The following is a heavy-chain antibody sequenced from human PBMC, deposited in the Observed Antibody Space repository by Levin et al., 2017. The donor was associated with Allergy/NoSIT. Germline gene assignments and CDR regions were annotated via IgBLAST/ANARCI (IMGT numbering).Heavy chain of an antibody. J-gene: IGHJ1*01. CDR1: GFTFSNAW. D-gene: IGHD3-10*01. V-gene: IGHV3-15*01. CDR3: AIYWDGSLWFGNFRH. Sequence: MSGGSLRLSCAASGFTFSNAWMTWIRQAPGKGLEWVGRIKSKTDGETTDYAASAKGRFTISRDDSKDTLYLHSDSLKPDDTGIYYCAIYWDGSLWFGNFRHWGQGVQVTVSS. CDR2: IKSKTDGETT.